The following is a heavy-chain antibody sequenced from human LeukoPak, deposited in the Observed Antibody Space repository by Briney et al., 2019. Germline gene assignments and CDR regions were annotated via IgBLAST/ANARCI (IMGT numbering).Heavy chain of an antibody. V-gene: IGHV3-21*01. CDR1: GFTFSSYS. Sequence: PGGSLRLSCAASGFTFSSYSMNWVRQAPGKGLEWVSTISSSSSYIYYADSVKGQFTISRDNTKNSLYLQMNSLRAEGTAVYYCARDYGDPSRYWGQGTLVTVSS. D-gene: IGHD4-17*01. J-gene: IGHJ4*02. CDR3: ARDYGDPSRY. CDR2: ISSSSSYI.